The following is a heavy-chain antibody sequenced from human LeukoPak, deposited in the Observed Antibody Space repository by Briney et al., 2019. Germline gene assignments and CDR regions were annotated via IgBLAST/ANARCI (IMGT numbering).Heavy chain of an antibody. Sequence: ASVKVSCNASGYTFTGYYMHWVRQAPGQGLEWMGWINPNSGGTNYAQKFQGRVTMTRDTSISTAYMELSRLRSDDTAVYYCARAGYSSSWPGYYFDYWGQGTLVTVSS. J-gene: IGHJ4*02. CDR2: INPNSGGT. CDR3: ARAGYSSSWPGYYFDY. D-gene: IGHD6-13*01. V-gene: IGHV1-2*02. CDR1: GYTFTGYY.